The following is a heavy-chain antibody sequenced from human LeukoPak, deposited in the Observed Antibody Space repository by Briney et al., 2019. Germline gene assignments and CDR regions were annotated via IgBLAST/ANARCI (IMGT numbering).Heavy chain of an antibody. J-gene: IGHJ4*02. Sequence: GGSLRLSCAASGFTFSSYPMHWVRQAPGKGLESVAKIDENGIGKFYVDSVRGRFTISRDKDKNSIHLQMNSLRVEDTAVYYCAREDFWKFDFWGQGALVAVSS. D-gene: IGHD3-3*01. CDR1: GFTFSSYP. CDR2: IDENGIGK. CDR3: AREDFWKFDF. V-gene: IGHV3-7*01.